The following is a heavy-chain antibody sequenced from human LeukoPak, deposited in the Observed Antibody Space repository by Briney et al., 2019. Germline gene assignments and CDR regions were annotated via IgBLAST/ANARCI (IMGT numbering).Heavy chain of an antibody. CDR1: GCTFSNAW. CDR3: TTRQPWGMRVYDY. J-gene: IGHJ4*02. D-gene: IGHD2-8*02. Sequence: PGGSLRLSCAASGCTFSNAWMSWVRQAPGKGLEWVGRIKSKTDGGTTGYAAPVKGRFTISRDDSKNTLYLQMNSLKTEDTAVYYCTTRQPWGMRVYDYWGQGTLVTVSS. CDR2: IKSKTDGGTT. V-gene: IGHV3-15*01.